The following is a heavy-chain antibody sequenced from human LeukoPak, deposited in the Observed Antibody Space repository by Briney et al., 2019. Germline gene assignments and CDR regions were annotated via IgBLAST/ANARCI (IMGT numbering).Heavy chain of an antibody. CDR3: ARVPAYGDYDRNFDY. D-gene: IGHD4-17*01. CDR2: ITSSSTYT. J-gene: IGHJ4*02. Sequence: GGSLRLSCAASGFTFSDTWMHWVRQTPGKGLEWVSSITSSSTYTFYADSVKGRFTISRDNARNSLYLQMNSLRAEDTAVYYCARVPAYGDYDRNFDYWGQGTLVTVSS. V-gene: IGHV3-21*01. CDR1: GFTFSDTW.